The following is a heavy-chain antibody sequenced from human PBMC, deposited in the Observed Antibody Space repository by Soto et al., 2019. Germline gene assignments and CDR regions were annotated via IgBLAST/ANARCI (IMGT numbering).Heavy chain of an antibody. V-gene: IGHV3-30*18. J-gene: IGHJ3*01. Sequence: SLRLSCAASVFSFSRYGIHWVRQAPGKGLEWVAVISYDESTTFYADSVKGRFTISRDNSKNTLFLQMNSLRPEDTAVYYCSKAMIGSYDSDAFDVWGQGTMVTVSS. CDR1: VFSFSRYG. D-gene: IGHD3-22*01. CDR2: ISYDESTT. CDR3: SKAMIGSYDSDAFDV.